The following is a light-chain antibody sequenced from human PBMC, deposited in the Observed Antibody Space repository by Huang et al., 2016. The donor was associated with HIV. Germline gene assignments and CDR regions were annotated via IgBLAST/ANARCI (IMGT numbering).Light chain of an antibody. V-gene: IGKV1-33*01. J-gene: IGKJ2*01. Sequence: DIQMTQSPSSLSASVGDRVTITCQASHDINRYLNWYQQKPGKAPKLLIYDASNLETGVPSMFSGSGSGTHFTFTISSLQPEDIATYYCQQYDNLVRYTFGQGTKLEIK. CDR1: HDINRY. CDR3: QQYDNLVRYT. CDR2: DAS.